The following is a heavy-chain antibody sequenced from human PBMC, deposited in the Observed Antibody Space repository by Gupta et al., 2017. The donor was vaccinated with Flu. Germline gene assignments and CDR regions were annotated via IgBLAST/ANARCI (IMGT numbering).Heavy chain of an antibody. CDR3: AKDGPWTASCPYYCYYMDV. J-gene: IGHJ6*03. CDR2: IASDGSHK. CDR1: GFPYRSYG. Sequence: QIQLVASARSLVQFAAYLRPPCAASGFPYRSYGMPWGRQAPGKGLRWVAEIASDGSHKDDADSVRGRFTISRDNSKNTLSLEMDSLRVDDTAVYYCAKDGPWTASCPYYCYYMDVWGKGTTFTVAS. D-gene: IGHD2-2*01. V-gene: IGHV3-30*18.